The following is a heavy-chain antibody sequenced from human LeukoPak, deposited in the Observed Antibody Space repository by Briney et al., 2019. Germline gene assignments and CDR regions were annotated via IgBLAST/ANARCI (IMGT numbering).Heavy chain of an antibody. V-gene: IGHV3-30*02. D-gene: IGHD1-26*01. Sequence: GGSLRLSCAASGFTFDDYGMSWVRQAPGKGLEWVAFIRYDGSNKYYADSVKGRFTISRDNAENSLSLQMNSLRAEDTAVYYCAREVGAINYWGQGTLVTVSS. CDR1: GFTFDDYG. CDR2: IRYDGSNK. CDR3: AREVGAINY. J-gene: IGHJ4*02.